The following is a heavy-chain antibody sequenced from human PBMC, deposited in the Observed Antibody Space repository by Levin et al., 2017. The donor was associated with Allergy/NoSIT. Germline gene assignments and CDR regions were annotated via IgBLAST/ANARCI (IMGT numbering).Heavy chain of an antibody. CDR1: GLTVSSNY. V-gene: IGHV3-66*01. Sequence: GGSLRLSCAASGLTVSSNYMTWVRQAPGKGLEWVSIIYSGGSTYYADSVEGRFTFSRDDSKNTLFLQMNSLRAEDTAVYYCARVGITVPGNDFWGQGTLVTVSS. CDR3: ARVGITVPGNDF. J-gene: IGHJ4*02. CDR2: IYSGGST. D-gene: IGHD6-19*01.